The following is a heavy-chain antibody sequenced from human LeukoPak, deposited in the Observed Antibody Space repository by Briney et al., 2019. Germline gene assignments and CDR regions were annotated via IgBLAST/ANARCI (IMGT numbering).Heavy chain of an antibody. CDR3: ARGYYDSRGFSNPFDS. J-gene: IGHJ4*02. CDR2: IHTNGNT. D-gene: IGHD3-22*01. CDR1: GASISSSY. Sequence: SETLSLTCTVSGASISSSYWSWLRQPPGKGLEWIAYIHTNGNTNANPSLKSRVTVSVDASKNQFSLMLRSVAAADTALYYCARGYYDSRGFSNPFDSWGQGTLVTVSS. V-gene: IGHV4-4*08.